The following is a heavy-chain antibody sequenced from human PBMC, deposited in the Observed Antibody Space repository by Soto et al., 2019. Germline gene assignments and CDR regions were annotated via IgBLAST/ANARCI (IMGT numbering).Heavy chain of an antibody. J-gene: IGHJ6*02. V-gene: IGHV1-3*01. Sequence: QVQLVQSGAEVKKPGASVKVSCKASGYTFTSYAMHWVRQAPGQRLEWMGWINAGNGNTKYSQKFQGRVTITRDTFASTADMELSSLRSEDTAVYYCARMVAKMGGMDVWGQGTTVTVSS. D-gene: IGHD2-15*01. CDR3: ARMVAKMGGMDV. CDR2: INAGNGNT. CDR1: GYTFTSYA.